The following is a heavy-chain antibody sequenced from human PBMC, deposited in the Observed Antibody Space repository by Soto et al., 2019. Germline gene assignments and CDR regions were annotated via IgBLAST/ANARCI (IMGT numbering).Heavy chain of an antibody. CDR3: ARMASAGTLNWFDP. CDR2: MNPGSGKT. V-gene: IGHV1-8*02. CDR1: GYTFINFD. D-gene: IGHD6-13*01. Sequence: ASVKVCCKASGYTFINFDISWVRQAAGQGLEWLGWMNPGSGKTGYASKFQGRVAMTRDASTGTSHLELSSLTSDDTAVYYCARMASAGTLNWFDPWGQGTLVTVSS. J-gene: IGHJ5*02.